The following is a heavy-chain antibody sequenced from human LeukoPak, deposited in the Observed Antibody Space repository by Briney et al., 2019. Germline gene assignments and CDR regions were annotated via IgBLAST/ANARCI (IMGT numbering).Heavy chain of an antibody. Sequence: GGSLRLSCAASGFTFSSYSMNWVRQAPGKGLEWVSSISSSSSYIYYADSVKGRLTISSDNAKNSLYLQMNSLRAEDTAVYYCARAKGSCFDYWGQGTLVTVSS. CDR3: ARAKGSCFDY. V-gene: IGHV3-21*01. CDR1: GFTFSSYS. J-gene: IGHJ4*02. CDR2: ISSSSSYI.